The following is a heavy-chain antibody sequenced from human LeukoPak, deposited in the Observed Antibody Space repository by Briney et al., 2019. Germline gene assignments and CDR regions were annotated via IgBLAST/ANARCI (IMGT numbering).Heavy chain of an antibody. CDR3: ARGGGRQGRTMVTQWRYFDY. V-gene: IGHV4-34*01. D-gene: IGHD4-23*01. Sequence: SETLSLTCAVYGGSFSGYYWSWIRQPPGKGLEWIGEINHSGSTNYNPSLKSRVTISVDTSKNQFSLKLSSVTAADTAVYYCARGGGRQGRTMVTQWRYFDYWGQGTLVTVSS. J-gene: IGHJ4*02. CDR2: INHSGST. CDR1: GGSFSGYY.